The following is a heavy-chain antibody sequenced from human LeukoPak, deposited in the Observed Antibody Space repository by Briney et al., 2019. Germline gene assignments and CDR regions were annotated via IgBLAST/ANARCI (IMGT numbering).Heavy chain of an antibody. CDR3: ARDSYRFGDYYYYMDV. V-gene: IGHV1-46*01. D-gene: IGHD3-10*01. CDR1: GYTFTSYY. CDR2: INPSGGST. J-gene: IGHJ6*03. Sequence: ASVKVSCKASGYTFTSYYMHWVRQAPGQGLEWMGIINPSGGSTSYAQKFQGRVTMTRDMSTSTVYMELSSLRSEDTAVYYCARDSYRFGDYYYYMDVWGKGTTVTISS.